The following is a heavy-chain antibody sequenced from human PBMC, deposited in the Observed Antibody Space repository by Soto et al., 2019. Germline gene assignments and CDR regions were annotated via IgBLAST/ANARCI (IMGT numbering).Heavy chain of an antibody. CDR3: ASSSLYGIDV. J-gene: IGHJ6*02. V-gene: IGHV4-30-4*01. CDR1: GGSISSGYYY. CDR2: IYYSGNT. Sequence: SETLSLTCSVSGGSISSGYYYWSWIRQPPGKGLEWIGNIYYSGNTYYNPSLKSRLIISIDTSKNQFSLEVGSVTAADTAVYYCASSSLYGIDVWGQGTTVTVYS.